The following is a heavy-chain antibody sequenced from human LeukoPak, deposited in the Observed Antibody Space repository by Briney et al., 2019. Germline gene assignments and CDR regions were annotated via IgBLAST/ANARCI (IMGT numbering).Heavy chain of an antibody. V-gene: IGHV3-20*04. CDR1: GLTFDDYG. J-gene: IGHJ4*02. CDR2: INWNGGST. Sequence: GALRLSCAASGLTFDDYGMSWVRQAPGKGLEWVSGINWNGGSTGYADSVKGRFTISRDNAKNSLYLQMNSLRAEDTALYYCARDRWITMVRGVVDYWGQGTLVTVSS. D-gene: IGHD3-10*01. CDR3: ARDRWITMVRGVVDY.